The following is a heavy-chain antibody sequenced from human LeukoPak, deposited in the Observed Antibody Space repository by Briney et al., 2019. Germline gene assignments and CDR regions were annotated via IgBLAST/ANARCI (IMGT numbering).Heavy chain of an antibody. J-gene: IGHJ4*02. Sequence: GASLRLSCAASGFTFGSSAMGWVRQTPEKGLAWVSTITVGATTYYTDSVKGRFTISRDNFRNTLYLQMNSLRAEDTAVYYCMKGTSAGNKGGDYWGQGTLVIVCS. CDR3: MKGTSAGNKGGDY. CDR2: ITVGATT. CDR1: GFTFGSSA. D-gene: IGHD6-13*01. V-gene: IGHV3-23*01.